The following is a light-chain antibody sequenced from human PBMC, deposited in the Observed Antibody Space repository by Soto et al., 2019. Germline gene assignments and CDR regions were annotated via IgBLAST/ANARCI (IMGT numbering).Light chain of an antibody. CDR2: RVI. V-gene: IGLV2-14*03. Sequence: QSVLTQPASMSGSPGQSITISCTGTSSDIGRYDYVSWYQQLPGKAPKLIIYRVINRPSGVSDRFSGSKSGNTASLTISGLQTEDEADYHCSSYAGSHTYEVFGGGTKLTVL. CDR3: SSYAGSHTYEV. CDR1: SSDIGRYDY. J-gene: IGLJ3*02.